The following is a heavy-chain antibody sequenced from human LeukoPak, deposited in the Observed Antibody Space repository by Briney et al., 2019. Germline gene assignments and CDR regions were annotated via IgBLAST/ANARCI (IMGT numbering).Heavy chain of an antibody. CDR1: GFSFSTYA. Sequence: PGGSLRLSCAASGFSFSTYAMSWVRQAPRKRLEWVSGISGSGIGSYYADSVKGRFTTSRDNSKNTLYLQMNSLRAEDTAVYYCAKDLGEIEIAVVPGGDFDYWGQGTVVTVSS. D-gene: IGHD2-2*01. CDR2: ISGSGIGS. CDR3: AKDLGEIEIAVVPGGDFDY. J-gene: IGHJ4*02. V-gene: IGHV3-23*01.